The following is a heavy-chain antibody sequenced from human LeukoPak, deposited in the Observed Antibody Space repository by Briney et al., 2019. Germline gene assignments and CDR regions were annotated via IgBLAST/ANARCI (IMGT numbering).Heavy chain of an antibody. J-gene: IGHJ5*02. D-gene: IGHD3-22*01. V-gene: IGHV4-31*03. CDR3: ARDNYYDSSGYADGPIHNWFDP. CDR2: IYYSGST. Sequence: SETLSLTCTVSGGSISSGGYYWSWIRQHPGKGLEWIGYIYYSGSTYYNPSLKSRVTISVDTSKNQFSLKLSSVTAADTAVYYCARDNYYDSSGYADGPIHNWFDPRGQGTLVTVSS. CDR1: GGSISSGGYY.